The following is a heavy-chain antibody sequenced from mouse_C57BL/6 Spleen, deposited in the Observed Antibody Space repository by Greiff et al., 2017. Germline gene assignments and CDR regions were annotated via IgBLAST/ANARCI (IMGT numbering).Heavy chain of an antibody. Sequence: QVQLQQPGAELVKPGASVKVSCKASGYTFTSYWMHWVKQRPGQGLEWIGRIHPSDSDTNYNQKFKGKATLTVDKSSSTAYMQLSSLTSEDSAVYYCAMGGGHSNYGEAMDDWGQGTSVTVSS. CDR2: IHPSDSDT. J-gene: IGHJ4*01. CDR3: AMGGGHSNYGEAMDD. CDR1: GYTFTSYW. V-gene: IGHV1-74*01. D-gene: IGHD2-5*01.